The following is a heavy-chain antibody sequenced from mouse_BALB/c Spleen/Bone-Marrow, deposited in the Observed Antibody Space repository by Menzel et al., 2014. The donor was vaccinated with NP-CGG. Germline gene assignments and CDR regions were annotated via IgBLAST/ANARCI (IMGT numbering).Heavy chain of an antibody. J-gene: IGHJ4*01. V-gene: IGHV2-9*02. CDR1: GFSLTSYG. CDR3: ARDYYGSLYAMDY. Sequence: VQLVESGPGLVAPSQSLSITCTVSGFSLTSYGVHWVRQPPGKGLEWLGVIWAGGSTNYNSALMSRLSISKDNSKSQVFLKMNRLQTDDTAMYYCARDYYGSLYAMDYWGQGTSVTVSS. D-gene: IGHD1-1*01. CDR2: IWAGGST.